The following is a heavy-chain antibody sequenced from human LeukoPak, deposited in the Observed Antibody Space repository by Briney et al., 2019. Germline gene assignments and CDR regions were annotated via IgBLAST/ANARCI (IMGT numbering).Heavy chain of an antibody. D-gene: IGHD3-3*01. V-gene: IGHV3-7*01. CDR1: GFTFSSYW. Sequence: GGSLRLSCAASGFTFSSYWMSWVRQAPGKGLEGVANIKQDGSEKYYVDSVRGRFTISRDNAKNSLYLQMNSLRAEDTAVYYCARITIFGVVIGALDYWGQGTLVTVSS. J-gene: IGHJ4*02. CDR3: ARITIFGVVIGALDY. CDR2: IKQDGSEK.